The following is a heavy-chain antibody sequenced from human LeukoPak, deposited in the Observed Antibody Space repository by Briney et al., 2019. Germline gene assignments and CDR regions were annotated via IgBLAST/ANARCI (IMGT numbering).Heavy chain of an antibody. Sequence: ASVKVSCKASGYTFTGYYIHWVRQAPGQGLEWMGWINPNSGGAIYAQKFQGRVTVTRDTSISTAYMELRSLRSDDTAVYYCARDRGYDGSGWYLTYYYYYGMDVWGQGTTVTVSS. V-gene: IGHV1-2*02. CDR3: ARDRGYDGSGWYLTYYYYYGMDV. D-gene: IGHD6-19*01. CDR1: GYTFTGYY. J-gene: IGHJ6*02. CDR2: INPNSGGA.